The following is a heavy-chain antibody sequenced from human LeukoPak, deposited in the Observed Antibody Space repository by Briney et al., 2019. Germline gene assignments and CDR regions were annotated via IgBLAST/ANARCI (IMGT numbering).Heavy chain of an antibody. V-gene: IGHV3-7*03. CDR2: IKTDGSEK. CDR1: GFTFSSYW. J-gene: IGHJ5*02. D-gene: IGHD3-9*01. Sequence: PGGSLRLSCEAPGFTFSSYWMSWVRQAPGKGLGWVANIKTDGSEKYYVDSVKGRFTISRDNAKNSLYLQMNSLRAEDTAVYYCARDYTGYFPWGQGTLVIVSS. CDR3: ARDYTGYFP.